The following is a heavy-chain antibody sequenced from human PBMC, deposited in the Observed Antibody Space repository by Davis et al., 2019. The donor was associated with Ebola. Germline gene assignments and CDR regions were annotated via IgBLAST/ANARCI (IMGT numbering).Heavy chain of an antibody. D-gene: IGHD1-26*01. V-gene: IGHV4-34*01. CDR3: ARVWYSGSYYYYYGMDV. Sequence: MPSETLSLTCAVYGGSFSGYYWSWIRQPPGKGLEWIGEINHSGSTNYNPSLKSRVTISVDKSKNQFSLKLSSVTAADTAVYYCARVWYSGSYYYYYGMDVWGQGTTVTVSS. CDR1: GGSFSGYY. J-gene: IGHJ6*02. CDR2: INHSGST.